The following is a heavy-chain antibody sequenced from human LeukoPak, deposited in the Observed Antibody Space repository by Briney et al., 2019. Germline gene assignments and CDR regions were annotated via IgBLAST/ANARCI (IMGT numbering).Heavy chain of an antibody. CDR3: AKPGEQQLVRGYFDY. CDR1: GFTFSSYG. D-gene: IGHD6-13*01. J-gene: IGHJ4*02. Sequence: PGGSLRLSCAASGFTFSSYGMHRVRQAPGKGLEWVAVISYDGSNKYYADSVKGRFTISRDNSKNTLYLQMNSLRAEDTAVYYCAKPGEQQLVRGYFDYWGQGTLVTVSS. CDR2: ISYDGSNK. V-gene: IGHV3-30*18.